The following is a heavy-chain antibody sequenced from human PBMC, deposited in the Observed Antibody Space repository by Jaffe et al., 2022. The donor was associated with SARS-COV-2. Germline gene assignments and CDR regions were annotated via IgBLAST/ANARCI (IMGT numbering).Heavy chain of an antibody. D-gene: IGHD3-22*01. CDR1: GFTFDDYA. CDR2: ISWNSGSI. J-gene: IGHJ4*02. CDR3: AKDIYDSSGYMFDY. Sequence: EVQLVESGGGLVQPGRSLRLSCAASGFTFDDYAMHWVRQAPGKGLEWVSGISWNSGSIGYADSVKGRFTISRDNAKNSLYLQMNSLRAEDTALYYCAKDIYDSSGYMFDYWGQGTLVTVSS. V-gene: IGHV3-9*01.